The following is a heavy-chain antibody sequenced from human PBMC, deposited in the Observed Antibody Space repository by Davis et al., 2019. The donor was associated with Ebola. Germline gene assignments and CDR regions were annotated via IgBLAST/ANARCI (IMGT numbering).Heavy chain of an antibody. J-gene: IGHJ5*02. D-gene: IGHD2-2*01. CDR3: ARGFSNIVVVPAASWFDP. V-gene: IGHV4-34*01. CDR2: INHSGST. Sequence: MPSETLSLTCAVYAGSFSDYYWNWIRQPPGKGLEWIGEINHSGSTNYNPSLKSRVTISVDTSKNQFSLKLSSVTAADTAVYYCARGFSNIVVVPAASWFDPWGQGTLVTVSS. CDR1: AGSFSDYY.